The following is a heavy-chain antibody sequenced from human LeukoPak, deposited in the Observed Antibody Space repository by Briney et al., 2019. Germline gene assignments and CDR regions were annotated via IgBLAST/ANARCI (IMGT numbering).Heavy chain of an antibody. V-gene: IGHV3-11*01. Sequence: GGSLRLSCAASGFTFSDYYMSWIRQAPGKGLEWVSYISSSGSTIYYADSVKGRFTISRDNAKNSLYLQMNSLRAEDTAVYYCARGSIAAAGTDYYYYYYMDVWGKGTTVTISS. CDR2: ISSSGSTI. CDR1: GFTFSDYY. D-gene: IGHD6-13*01. CDR3: ARGSIAAAGTDYYYYYYMDV. J-gene: IGHJ6*03.